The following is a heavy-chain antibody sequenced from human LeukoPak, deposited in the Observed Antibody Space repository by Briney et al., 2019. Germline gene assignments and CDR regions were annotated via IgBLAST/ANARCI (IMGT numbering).Heavy chain of an antibody. CDR1: GFTFGSSA. Sequence: GGSLRLSCAASGFTFGSSAMSWVRQAPGKGLEWVSAVSNSGGSTFYADSVMGRLTISRDNSRNTLYLQMNSLRAEDTAVYYCARDRPYFDYWGQGTLVTVSS. J-gene: IGHJ4*02. CDR2: VSNSGGST. CDR3: ARDRPYFDY. V-gene: IGHV3-23*01.